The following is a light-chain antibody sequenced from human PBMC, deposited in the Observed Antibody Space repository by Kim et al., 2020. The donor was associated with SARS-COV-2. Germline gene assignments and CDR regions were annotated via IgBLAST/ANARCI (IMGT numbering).Light chain of an antibody. J-gene: IGLJ2*01. Sequence: RGKTARMTCEGNDIVDQHVHWHEQRPGQATAVVSQYDSHRPSAMPERFAGSNAGNTATLHFSRVEAGDETDYYCQVWDSISDHVVFGGGTQLRVL. CDR2: YDS. CDR3: QVWDSISDHVV. V-gene: IGLV3-21*04. CDR1: DIVDQH.